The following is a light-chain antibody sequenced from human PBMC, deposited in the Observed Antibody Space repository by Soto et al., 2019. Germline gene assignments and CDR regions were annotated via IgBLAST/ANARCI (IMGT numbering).Light chain of an antibody. CDR1: SSNIGAGYD. J-gene: IGLJ2*01. V-gene: IGLV1-40*01. CDR2: GNN. CDR3: HSYDSSLSDVV. Sequence: QSVLTQPPSVSGAPGQRVTISCTGSSSNIGAGYDVHWYQQLPGTAPKLLIYGNNYRPSGVPDRLSGSRSATSASLAITGLQAEDEADYYCHSYDSSLSDVVFGGGTKVTVL.